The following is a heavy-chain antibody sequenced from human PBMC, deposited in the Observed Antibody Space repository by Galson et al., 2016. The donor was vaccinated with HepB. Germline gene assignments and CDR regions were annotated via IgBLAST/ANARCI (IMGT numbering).Heavy chain of an antibody. CDR2: STGRADST. J-gene: IGHJ4*02. CDR1: GFTFDNYA. Sequence: SLRLSCAASGFTFDNYAMNWVRQAPGKGLEWVSSSTGRADSTYHADSVRGRFTISRDNSKNTLYLQMNRLRVEDTAVYYCAKGRRISCSGVKCYPFDSWGAGTLVTVSS. V-gene: IGHV3-23*01. CDR3: AKGRRISCSGVKCYPFDS. D-gene: IGHD2-15*01.